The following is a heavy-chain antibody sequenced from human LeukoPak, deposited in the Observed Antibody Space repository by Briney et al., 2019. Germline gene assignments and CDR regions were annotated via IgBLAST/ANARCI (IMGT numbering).Heavy chain of an antibody. CDR1: GGSFSDYY. CDR2: INHSGST. J-gene: IGHJ4*02. CDR3: ARRRSGYYPLYFDY. Sequence: SETLSLTCAVYGGSFSDYYWSWIRQPPGKGLEWIGEINHSGSTNYNPSLNSRVTISVDTSKNQFSLKLSSVTAADTAVYYCARRRSGYYPLYFDYWGQGTLVTVSP. D-gene: IGHD3-22*01. V-gene: IGHV4-34*01.